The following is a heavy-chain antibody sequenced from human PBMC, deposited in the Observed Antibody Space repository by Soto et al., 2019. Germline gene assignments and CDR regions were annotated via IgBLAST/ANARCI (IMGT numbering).Heavy chain of an antibody. CDR3: ARTDIVLMVYDY. V-gene: IGHV4-30-2*01. J-gene: IGHJ4*02. D-gene: IGHD2-8*01. CDR2: IYHSGST. CDR1: GGSISSGGYS. Sequence: TLSLTCAVSGGSISSGGYSWSWIRQPPGKGLEWIGYIYHSGSTYYNPSLKSRVTISVDRSKNQFSLKLSSVTAADTAVYYCARTDIVLMVYDYWGQGTLVTVSS.